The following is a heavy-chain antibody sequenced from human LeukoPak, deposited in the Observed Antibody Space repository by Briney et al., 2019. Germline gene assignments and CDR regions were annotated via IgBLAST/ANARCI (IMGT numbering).Heavy chain of an antibody. CDR2: IIPIFGTA. V-gene: IGHV1-69*05. Sequence: SVKVSCKASGGTFSSYAISWVRQAPGQGLEWMGRIIPIFGTANYAQKFQGRVTITTDESTSTAYMELSSLRSEDTAVYYCARDRITMTSSGTTSMDWGQGTLVTVSS. CDR3: ARDRITMTSSGTTSMD. J-gene: IGHJ4*02. D-gene: IGHD3-22*01. CDR1: GGTFSSYA.